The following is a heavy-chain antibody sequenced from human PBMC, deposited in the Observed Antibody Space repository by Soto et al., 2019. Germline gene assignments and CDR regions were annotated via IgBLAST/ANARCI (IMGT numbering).Heavy chain of an antibody. D-gene: IGHD6-19*01. V-gene: IGHV3-33*01. Sequence: GGSLRLSCAASGFTFSSYGMHWVRQAPGKGLEWVAVIWYDGSNKYYADSVKGRFTISRDNSKNTLYLQMNSLRAEDTAVYYCARDNLLEQWLPNTDYWGQGTLVTVSS. CDR1: GFTFSSYG. CDR3: ARDNLLEQWLPNTDY. CDR2: IWYDGSNK. J-gene: IGHJ4*02.